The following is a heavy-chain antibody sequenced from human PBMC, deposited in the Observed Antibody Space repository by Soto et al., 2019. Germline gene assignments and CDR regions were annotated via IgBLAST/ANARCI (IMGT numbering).Heavy chain of an antibody. J-gene: IGHJ4*02. D-gene: IGHD3-22*01. V-gene: IGHV1-69*01. CDR2: IITIFGTA. Sequence: QEQLVQSGAEVKKPGSSVKVSCKASGGIFSSYAISWVRQAPGQGLEWMGGIITIFGTANYAQKFQGRVTITADEYTNTAYMDLSSLKSEDTAIYYCARGGSGYVWFNEFWGQGTLVTVSS. CDR1: GGIFSSYA. CDR3: ARGGSGYVWFNEF.